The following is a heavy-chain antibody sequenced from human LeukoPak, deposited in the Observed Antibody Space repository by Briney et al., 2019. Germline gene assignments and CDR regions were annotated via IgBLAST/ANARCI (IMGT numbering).Heavy chain of an antibody. CDR3: AREGLDMVAAAAFHWFDP. V-gene: IGHV4-61*02. Sequence: SETLSLTCTVSGGSISSGSYYWRWLRQPAGTGLEWLGRIYTSGSTNYNPSLKSRVTISVNTSKNQFSLKLSSVTAADTAVYYCAREGLDMVAAAAFHWFDPWGQGTLVTVSS. D-gene: IGHD6-13*01. CDR2: IYTSGST. J-gene: IGHJ5*02. CDR1: GGSISSGSYY.